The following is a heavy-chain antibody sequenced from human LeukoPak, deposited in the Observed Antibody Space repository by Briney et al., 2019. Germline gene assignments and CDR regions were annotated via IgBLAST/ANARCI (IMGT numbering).Heavy chain of an antibody. J-gene: IGHJ4*02. D-gene: IGHD1-26*01. V-gene: IGHV3-30*01. CDR2: ISYDGSNK. CDR3: ARNRVGGSLNY. CDR1: GFTFSSYA. Sequence: PGRSLRLSCAASGFTFSSYAMHWVRQAPGKGLGWVAVISYDGSNKYYADSVKGRFTISRDNSKNTLYLQMNSLRAEDTAVYYCARNRVGGSLNYWGQGTLVTVSS.